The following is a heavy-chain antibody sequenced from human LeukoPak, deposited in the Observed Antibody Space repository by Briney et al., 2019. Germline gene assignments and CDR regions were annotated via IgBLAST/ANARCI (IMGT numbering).Heavy chain of an antibody. D-gene: IGHD2-2*01. CDR1: GYSFTSYW. CDR3: ARQGCSSTSCYNWFDA. CDR2: IYPGDSDT. J-gene: IGHJ5*02. V-gene: IGHV5-51*01. Sequence: GESLKISSQGSGYSFTSYWIGWVRQMPRKGLEWMGIIYPGDSDTRYSPSFQGQVTISADKSISTAYLQWSSLKASDTAMYYCARQGCSSTSCYNWFDAWGQGTLVTVSS.